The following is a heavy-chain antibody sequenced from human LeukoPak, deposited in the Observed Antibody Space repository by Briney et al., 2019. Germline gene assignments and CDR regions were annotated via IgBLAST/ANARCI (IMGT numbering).Heavy chain of an antibody. D-gene: IGHD2-21*02. CDR1: GFTFSTYA. CDR2: ISPIGSRT. CDR3: AKAFTVLNPTAS. J-gene: IGHJ5*02. V-gene: IGHV3-23*01. Sequence: HPGGSLRLSCAAPGFTFSTYAMNWVRQAPGKGLEWVSPISPIGSRTYYADSVKGRFTIYRDNSKNTLYLQMNSLRARDTAIYYCAKAFTVLNPTASWGQGTLVTVSS.